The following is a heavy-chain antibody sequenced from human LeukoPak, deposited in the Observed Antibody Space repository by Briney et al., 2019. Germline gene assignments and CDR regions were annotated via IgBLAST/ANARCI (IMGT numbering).Heavy chain of an antibody. V-gene: IGHV4-4*07. CDR3: ARGPAASGYFDY. CDR2: IYSDGSV. Sequence: SETLSLTCSVSGGSISGHYWSWLRQPAGKGLEWIGHIYSDGSVNYNPSVKSRVTMSVDTSKNQFSLKLYFVTAADTAVFYCARGPAASGYFDYWDQGTLVTVSS. J-gene: IGHJ4*02. CDR1: GGSISGHY. D-gene: IGHD6-13*01.